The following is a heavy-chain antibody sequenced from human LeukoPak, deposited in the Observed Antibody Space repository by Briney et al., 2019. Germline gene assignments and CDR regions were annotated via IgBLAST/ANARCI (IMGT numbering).Heavy chain of an antibody. D-gene: IGHD3-22*01. J-gene: IGHJ4*02. V-gene: IGHV1-2*02. CDR3: ARGQYYYDSSGYYSLDY. Sequence: ASVKVSCRASGYTFTGHYMHWVRQAPGQGLEWMGWINPNSGGTNYAQKFQGRVTMTRDTSISTAYMELSRLRSDDTAVYYCARGQYYYDSSGYYSLDYWGQGTLVTVSS. CDR2: INPNSGGT. CDR1: GYTFTGHY.